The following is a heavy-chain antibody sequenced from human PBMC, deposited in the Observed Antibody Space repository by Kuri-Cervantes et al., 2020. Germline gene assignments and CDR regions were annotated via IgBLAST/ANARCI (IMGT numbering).Heavy chain of an antibody. J-gene: IGHJ4*02. CDR1: GFTFSSYG. CDR2: ISYDGSNK. Sequence: GGSLRLSCAASGFTFSSYGMHWVRQAPGKGLEWVAVISYDGSNKYYADSVKGRFTISRDNSKNTLYLQMNSLRAEDTAVYYCAKGRGPIMALDYWGQGTLVTVSS. CDR3: AKGRGPIMALDY. D-gene: IGHD3-10*01. V-gene: IGHV3-30*18.